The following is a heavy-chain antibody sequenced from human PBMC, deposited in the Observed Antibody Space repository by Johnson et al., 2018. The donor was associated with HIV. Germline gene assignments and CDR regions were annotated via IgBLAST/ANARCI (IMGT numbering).Heavy chain of an antibody. Sequence: HVQLVESGGGVVQPGRSLRLSCAASGFTLSTYGMHWVRQAPGKGLEWVAVISYDGSNKYYADYVKGRFTISRDNSKNTLYLQMNSLRAEDTAVYYCVRDRGTMLLDGAFDIWGQGTMVTVSS. D-gene: IGHD3-10*01. J-gene: IGHJ3*02. CDR3: VRDRGTMLLDGAFDI. CDR1: GFTLSTYG. V-gene: IGHV3-30*03. CDR2: ISYDGSNK.